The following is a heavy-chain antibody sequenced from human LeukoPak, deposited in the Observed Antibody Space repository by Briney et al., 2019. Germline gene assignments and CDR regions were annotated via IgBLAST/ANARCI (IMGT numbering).Heavy chain of an antibody. D-gene: IGHD3-22*01. V-gene: IGHV3-74*01. CDR1: GFSFSTHW. CDR2: IKSDGSAT. J-gene: IGHJ4*02. Sequence: QPGGSLRLSCAASGFSFSTHWMHWVPQAPGKGLVYVAQIKSDGSATAYADSVKGRFTISRDNAKNTLYLEMSSLRAEDTAVYYCGSLTVVARDHWGQGTLVTVSS. CDR3: GSLTVVARDH.